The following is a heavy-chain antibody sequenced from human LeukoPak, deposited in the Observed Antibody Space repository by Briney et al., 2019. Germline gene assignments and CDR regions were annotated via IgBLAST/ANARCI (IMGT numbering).Heavy chain of an antibody. V-gene: IGHV4-59*12. Sequence: SETLSLTCTVSGGSISSYYWSWIRQPPGKGLEWIGYIYYSGSTNYNPSLKSRVTISVDTSKNQFSLKLSSVTAADTAAYYCARDIRDIVVVPAAINSYWYFDLWGRGTLVTVSS. CDR1: GGSISSYY. CDR2: IYYSGST. J-gene: IGHJ2*01. D-gene: IGHD2-2*02. CDR3: ARDIRDIVVVPAAINSYWYFDL.